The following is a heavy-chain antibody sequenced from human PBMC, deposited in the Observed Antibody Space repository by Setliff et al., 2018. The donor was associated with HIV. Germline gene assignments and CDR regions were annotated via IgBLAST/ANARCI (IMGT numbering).Heavy chain of an antibody. V-gene: IGHV3-7*01. D-gene: IGHD6-19*01. CDR3: VRDGAVAGFDC. CDR2: LSQDGSGK. Sequence: LRLSCAASGFTFSAFWMSWVRQAPGKGLEWVANLSQDGSGKNYVDSVKGRFTISRDNAKNSLYLQLNSLRAEDTAVYYCVRDGAVAGFDCWGQGTLVTVSS. J-gene: IGHJ4*02. CDR1: GFTFSAFW.